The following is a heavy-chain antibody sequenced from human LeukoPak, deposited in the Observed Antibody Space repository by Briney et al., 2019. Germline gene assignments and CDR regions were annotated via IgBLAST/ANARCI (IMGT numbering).Heavy chain of an antibody. CDR1: GGSIGKTIYY. J-gene: IGHJ4*02. CDR3: ARFKQLGRSFDS. Sequence: PSETLSLTCTVSGGSIGKTIYYWGWIRQPPGKGLEWIGNIYYSGTTYYNPSLKSRVTISVDTSKNQFSLTLNSVTAADTAVYFCARFKQLGRSFDSWGLGSLVTVSS. CDR2: IYYSGTT. D-gene: IGHD1-1*01. V-gene: IGHV4-39*07.